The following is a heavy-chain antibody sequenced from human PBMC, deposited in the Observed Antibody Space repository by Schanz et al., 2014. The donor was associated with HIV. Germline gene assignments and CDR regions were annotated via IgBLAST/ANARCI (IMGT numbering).Heavy chain of an antibody. Sequence: VQLVESGEGLVKPGRSLRLSCATSGFTFSSYGMHWVRQAPGKGLEWVAGISYDGRNKYYADSVKGRFTISRDNSKNTLYLQMNSLRAEDTAVYYCARDVAGCSGTSCYSDAFDIWGQGTLVTVSS. V-gene: IGHV3-30*03. D-gene: IGHD2-2*01. CDR3: ARDVAGCSGTSCYSDAFDI. CDR1: GFTFSSYG. CDR2: ISYDGRNK. J-gene: IGHJ3*02.